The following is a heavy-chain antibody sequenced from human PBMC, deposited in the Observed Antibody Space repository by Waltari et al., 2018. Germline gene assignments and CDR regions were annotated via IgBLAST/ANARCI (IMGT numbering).Heavy chain of an antibody. J-gene: IGHJ4*02. CDR1: GGSISSGGYS. CDR3: AGSRYCSGGSCYSSDY. D-gene: IGHD2-15*01. V-gene: IGHV4-30-2*01. Sequence: QLQLQESGSGLVKPSQTLSLTCAVSGGSISSGGYSWSWIRQPPGKGLEWIGYIYHSGRTYYNPSLKSRVTRSVDRSKNQFSLKLSSVTAADTAVYYCAGSRYCSGGSCYSSDYWGQGTLVTVSS. CDR2: IYHSGRT.